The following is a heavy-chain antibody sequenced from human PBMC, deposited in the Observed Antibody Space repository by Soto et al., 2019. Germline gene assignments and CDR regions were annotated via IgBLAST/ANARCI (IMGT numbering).Heavy chain of an antibody. CDR2: IYHSGSA. CDR1: GGSVSSSNW. Sequence: QVQLQESGPGLVKPSGTLSLTCAVSGGSVSSSNWWSWVRQSPGKGLEWMGEIYHSGSAHYNPSLKSRATISLDKSKNPFSLRLTSVTAADTAVYYCERVPGVVVSADDAFDIWGPGTRVIVSS. CDR3: ERVPGVVVSADDAFDI. V-gene: IGHV4-4*02. J-gene: IGHJ3*02. D-gene: IGHD2-21*02.